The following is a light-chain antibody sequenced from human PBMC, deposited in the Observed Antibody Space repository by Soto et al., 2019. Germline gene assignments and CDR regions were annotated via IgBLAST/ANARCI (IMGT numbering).Light chain of an antibody. Sequence: DIQMTQSPSSVSASVGDRVTITCRASQGISGWLAWYQQKPGKAPKLLIYAASNLQSGVPSRFSGSGSGTDFTLTISSLQPEDFATYYCQQASRFPITFGQGTRLEMK. J-gene: IGKJ5*01. CDR1: QGISGW. CDR3: QQASRFPIT. V-gene: IGKV1-12*01. CDR2: AAS.